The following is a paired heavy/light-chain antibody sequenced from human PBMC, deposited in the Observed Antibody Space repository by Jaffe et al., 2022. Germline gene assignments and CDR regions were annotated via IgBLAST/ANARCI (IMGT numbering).Heavy chain of an antibody. J-gene: IGHJ3*01. Sequence: QVQLVESGGGVVQPGGSLRLSCAASGFTFNTYGMHWARQAPGKGLEWVSFIRNDGYISYNVDSVKGRFTISRDNSKNMLYLQMNSLRPEDTALYYCARNNHVSQWRGGLDLWGQGTLVTVSS. CDR2: IRNDGYIS. V-gene: IGHV3-30*02. CDR3: ARNNHVSQWRGGLDL. CDR1: GFTFNTYG. D-gene: IGHD6-19*01.
Light chain of an antibody. CDR3: MIWPTTTSGV. Sequence: QPVLTQPPSSSASPGESARLTCTLPSDVNVRTCNIYWYQQKPGSPPRYLLYYYSDSNKGQGSGVPSRFSGSKDASANTGILLISGLQSEDEADYYCMIWPTTTSGVFGGGTKLTVL. V-gene: IGLV5-37*01. J-gene: IGLJ2*01. CDR1: SDVNVRTCN. CDR2: YYSDSNK.